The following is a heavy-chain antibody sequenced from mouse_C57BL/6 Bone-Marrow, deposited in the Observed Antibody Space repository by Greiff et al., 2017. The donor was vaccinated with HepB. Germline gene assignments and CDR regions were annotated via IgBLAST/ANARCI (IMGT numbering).Heavy chain of an antibody. CDR1: GYTFTSYW. V-gene: IGHV1-59*01. CDR3: ARWDL. J-gene: IGHJ2*01. D-gene: IGHD4-1*01. CDR2: IDPSDSYT. Sequence: VQLQQPGAELVRPGTSVKLSCKASGYTFTSYWMHWVKQRPGQGLEWIGVIDPSDSYTNYNQKFKGKATLTVDTSSSTAYMQLSSLTSEDSAVYYCARWDLWGQGTTLTVS.